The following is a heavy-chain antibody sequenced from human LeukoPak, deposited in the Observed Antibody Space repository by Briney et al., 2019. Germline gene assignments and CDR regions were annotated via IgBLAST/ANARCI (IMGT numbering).Heavy chain of an antibody. Sequence: GGSLRLSCVASGFTFSSYALSWVRQAPGKGLEWVSVIYSGGSTYYADSVKGRFTISRDNSKNTLYLQMNSLRAEDTAVYYCATHYGSGYFDYWGQGTLVTVSS. CDR3: ATHYGSGYFDY. D-gene: IGHD3-10*01. CDR2: IYSGGST. J-gene: IGHJ4*02. CDR1: GFTFSSYA. V-gene: IGHV3-53*01.